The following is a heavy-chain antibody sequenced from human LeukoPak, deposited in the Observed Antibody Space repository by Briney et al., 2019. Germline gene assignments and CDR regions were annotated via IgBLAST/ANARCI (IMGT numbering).Heavy chain of an antibody. CDR2: ISGSGGST. D-gene: IGHD5-18*01. Sequence: GGSLRLSCAASGFTFSSYAMSWVRQAPGKGLEWDSAISGSGGSTYYADSVKGRFTISRDNSKNTLYLQMNSLRAEDTAVYYCAKGPSQLWLDFWWDYWGQGTLVTVSS. V-gene: IGHV3-23*01. CDR1: GFTFSSYA. CDR3: AKGPSQLWLDFWWDY. J-gene: IGHJ4*02.